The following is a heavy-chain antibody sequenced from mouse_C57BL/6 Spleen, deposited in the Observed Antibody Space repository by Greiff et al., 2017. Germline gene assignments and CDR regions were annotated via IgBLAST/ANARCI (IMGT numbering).Heavy chain of an antibody. CDR3: TRYDYGYAMDY. J-gene: IGHJ4*01. CDR1: GFTFSRYA. D-gene: IGHD2-4*01. V-gene: IGHV5-9-1*02. CDR2: ISSGGDYL. Sequence: EVKVVESGEGLVKPGGSLKLSCAASGFTFSRYAMSWVRQTPEKRLEWVAYISSGGDYLYYADTVKGRFTSTRYKARKTLFLQRSSLKSEDKAMYYCTRYDYGYAMDYWGQGTSVTGSS.